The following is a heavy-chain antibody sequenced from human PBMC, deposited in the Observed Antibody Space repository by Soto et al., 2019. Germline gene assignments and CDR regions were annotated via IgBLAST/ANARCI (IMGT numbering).Heavy chain of an antibody. Sequence: HGESLKLSCQGSGYSFTTYWIAWVRQMPGKGLEWMAITYPGDSETRYSPSFQGQVTISADKSISTAYLQWNSLKASDTAMYYCARHDYYGLKAFDTWGQGTMVTVSS. CDR2: TYPGDSET. J-gene: IGHJ3*02. D-gene: IGHD3-10*01. V-gene: IGHV5-51*01. CDR3: ARHDYYGLKAFDT. CDR1: GYSFTTYW.